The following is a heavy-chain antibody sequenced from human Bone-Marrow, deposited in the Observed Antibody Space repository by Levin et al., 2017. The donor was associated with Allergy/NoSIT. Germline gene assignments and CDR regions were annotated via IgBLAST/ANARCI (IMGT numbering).Heavy chain of an antibody. D-gene: IGHD5-12*01. V-gene: IGHV3-64D*06. CDR2: ISSDAIDR. CDR1: GFTFSAYT. CDR3: VKTVHSGNDWGIVDAFDI. Sequence: SCSASGFTFSAYTLHWVRQAPGKGLRYVSAISSDAIDRYYADSVKGRFTISRDDSKNTLFLQMSSLRPEDTAMYYCVKTVHSGNDWGIVDAFDIWGQGTMVTVSS. J-gene: IGHJ3*02.